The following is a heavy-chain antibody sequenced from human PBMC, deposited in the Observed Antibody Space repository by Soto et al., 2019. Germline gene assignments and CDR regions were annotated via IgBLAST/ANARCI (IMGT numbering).Heavy chain of an antibody. CDR3: ARQDSGGTQPLSFSN. V-gene: IGHV4-39*01. CDR1: GGSISSSSYY. D-gene: IGHD3-16*02. CDR2: IYYSGST. Sequence: SETLSLTCTVSGGSISSSSYYWGWIRQPPGKGLEWIGSIYYSGSTYYNPSLKSRVTISVDTSKNQFSLKLSSVTAADTAVYYCARQDSGGTQPLSFSNWGQGTLVTVSS. J-gene: IGHJ4*02.